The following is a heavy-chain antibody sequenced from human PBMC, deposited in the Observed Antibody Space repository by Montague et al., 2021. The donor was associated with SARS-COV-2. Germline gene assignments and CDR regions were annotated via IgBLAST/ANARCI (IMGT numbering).Heavy chain of an antibody. D-gene: IGHD3-3*01. CDR3: ARVVTIFGVGDTFDF. J-gene: IGHJ4*02. CDR2: IYYSGST. Sequence: TLSLTCTVSGGSISSGGYYWSWIRQHTGKGLEWIGYIYYSGSTYYNPSLKSRFTISVATSKNQFSLKLSSVTAADMAVYYCARVVTIFGVGDTFDFWGQGTLVTVSS. V-gene: IGHV4-31*03. CDR1: GGSISSGGYY.